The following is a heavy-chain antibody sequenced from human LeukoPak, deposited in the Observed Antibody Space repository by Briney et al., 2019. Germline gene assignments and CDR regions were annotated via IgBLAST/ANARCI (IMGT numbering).Heavy chain of an antibody. CDR3: AGGGGSFDY. CDR2: TYYRSNSYN. V-gene: IGHV6-1*01. Sequence: SQTLSLTCAISGDTVSSNSAAWNWIRQSPSRGLEWLGRTYYRSNSYNDYAGSVKSRITINSDTSKNQFSLQLNSVSPEDTAVYYCAGGGGSFDYWGQGTLVTVSS. J-gene: IGHJ4*02. CDR1: GDTVSSNSAA. D-gene: IGHD3-16*01.